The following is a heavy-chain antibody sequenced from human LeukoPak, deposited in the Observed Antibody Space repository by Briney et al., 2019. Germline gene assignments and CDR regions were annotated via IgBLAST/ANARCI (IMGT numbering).Heavy chain of an antibody. D-gene: IGHD5/OR15-5a*01. CDR2: IGGSGT. J-gene: IGHJ6*02. CDR3: ASTVSTSYGMDV. CDR1: GFTFSNCA. V-gene: IGHV3-23*01. Sequence: TGGSLRLSCVASGFTFSNCAMSWVRQAPGKELEWVSTIGGSGTYYADSVKGRLTISRDNSKNTLYLQMNSLRAEDTAIYYCASTVSTSYGMDVWGQGTTVTVSS.